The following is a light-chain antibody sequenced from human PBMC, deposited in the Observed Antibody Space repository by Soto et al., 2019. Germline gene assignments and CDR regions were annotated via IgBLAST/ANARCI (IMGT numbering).Light chain of an antibody. Sequence: DIQMTQSPSSLSASVGDRVTITCRASQSISSYLNWYQQKPGKAPKLLIYAASSLQSGVPSRFSGSGSGTDFPLTISSLQPEDFATYYCQQSYSTLALTFGGGTKVEIK. V-gene: IGKV1-39*01. CDR2: AAS. J-gene: IGKJ4*01. CDR3: QQSYSTLALT. CDR1: QSISSY.